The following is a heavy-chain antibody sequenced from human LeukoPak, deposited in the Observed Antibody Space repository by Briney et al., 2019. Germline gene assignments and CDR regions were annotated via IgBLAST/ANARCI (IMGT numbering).Heavy chain of an antibody. D-gene: IGHD6-13*01. Sequence: SETLSLTCAVYGGSFSGYYWSWIRQPPGKGLEWIGEINHSGSTNYNPSLKSRVTISVDTSKNQFSLKLSSVTAADTAVYYCAAAAGTRYFYYWGQGTLVTVSS. CDR3: AAAAGTRYFYY. CDR1: GGSFSGYY. J-gene: IGHJ4*02. V-gene: IGHV4-34*01. CDR2: INHSGST.